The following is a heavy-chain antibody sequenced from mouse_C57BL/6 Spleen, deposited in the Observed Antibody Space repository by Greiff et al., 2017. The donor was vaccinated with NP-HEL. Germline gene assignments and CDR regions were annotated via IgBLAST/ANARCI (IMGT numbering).Heavy chain of an antibody. D-gene: IGHD1-1*01. CDR2: IRSKSNNYAT. CDR3: VRPITTAVGGFAY. CDR1: GFSFNTYA. V-gene: IGHV10-1*01. Sequence: EVQLVESGGGLVQPKGSLKLSCAASGFSFNTYAMNWVRQAPGKGLEWVARIRSKSNNYATYYADSVKDRFTISRDDSESMIYLQMNNLKTEDTAIYYCVRPITTAVGGFAYWGQGTLVTVSA. J-gene: IGHJ3*01.